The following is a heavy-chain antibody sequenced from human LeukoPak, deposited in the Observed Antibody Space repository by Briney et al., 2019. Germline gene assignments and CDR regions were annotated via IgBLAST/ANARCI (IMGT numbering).Heavy chain of an antibody. CDR1: GFTFSSYV. CDR3: ARSYRSGWHYFDY. D-gene: IGHD6-19*01. J-gene: IGHJ4*02. V-gene: IGHV3-23*01. CDR2: ISGSGDVT. Sequence: GGSLRLSCALSGFTFSSYVMSWVRQAPGKRLEWVSTISGSGDVTHYADSVRGRITISRDNSKNTHYLQMNSLRAEDTALYYCARSYRSGWHYFDYWGQGTLVTISS.